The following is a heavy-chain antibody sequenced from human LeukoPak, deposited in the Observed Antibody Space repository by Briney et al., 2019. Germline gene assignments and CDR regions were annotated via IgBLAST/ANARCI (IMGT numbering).Heavy chain of an antibody. V-gene: IGHV3-74*01. D-gene: IGHD5-12*01. CDR2: INSDGSST. Sequence: GGSLRLSCAASGFRFSSYWMHWVRQAPGKGLVWVSRINSDGSSTSYADSVKGRFTISRDNAKNTLYLQMNSLRAEDTAVYYCFGGYDYDVDYWGQGTLVTVSS. CDR3: FGGYDYDVDY. J-gene: IGHJ4*02. CDR1: GFRFSSYW.